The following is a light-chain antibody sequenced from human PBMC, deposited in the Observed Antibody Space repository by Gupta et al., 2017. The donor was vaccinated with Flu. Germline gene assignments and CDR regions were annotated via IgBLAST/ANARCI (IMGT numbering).Light chain of an antibody. V-gene: IGLV2-14*03. CDR2: DVD. CDR3: TSYTRTRTRV. J-gene: IGLJ1*01. Sequence: QSAPTQPASVSGSPGQSITTTCTGTSRDVGGYNFVSWYQHHPGEAPRLIIYDVDHRPSGVSSRVSGSKSGNTASLTISGLQAEDEGDFYCTSYTRTRTRVFGTGTRVTVL. CDR1: SRDVGGYNF.